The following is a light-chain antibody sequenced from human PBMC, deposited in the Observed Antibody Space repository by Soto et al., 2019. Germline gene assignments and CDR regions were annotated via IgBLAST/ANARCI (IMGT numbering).Light chain of an antibody. CDR3: QQYERWPPVT. V-gene: IGKV3-15*01. CDR2: RAS. CDR1: QNIGRN. J-gene: IGKJ4*01. Sequence: EIVLTQSPATLSLSPGERGTLSCRASQNIGRNLAWYQQKPGQAPRLLIFRASTSAPGIPARFTGGGSGAEFTLTINSLQSEDFAVYYCQQYERWPPVTFGGGTKVEIK.